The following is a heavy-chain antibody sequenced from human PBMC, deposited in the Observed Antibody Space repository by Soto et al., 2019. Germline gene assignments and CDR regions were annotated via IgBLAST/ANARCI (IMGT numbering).Heavy chain of an antibody. CDR2: ISCSSSTI. Sequence: GGSLRLSCAASGFTFSRYSMNWVRQAPGKGLEWVSYISCSSSTIYYADSVKGRFTISRDNAKNSLYLQMNSLRAEDTAVYYCARHPERIAEIGWFDPWGQGTLVTVSS. CDR3: ARHPERIAEIGWFDP. D-gene: IGHD6-13*01. V-gene: IGHV3-48*01. CDR1: GFTFSRYS. J-gene: IGHJ5*02.